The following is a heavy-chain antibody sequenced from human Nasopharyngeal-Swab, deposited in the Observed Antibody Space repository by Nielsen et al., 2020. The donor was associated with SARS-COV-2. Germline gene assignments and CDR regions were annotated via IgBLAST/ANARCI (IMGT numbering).Heavy chain of an antibody. CDR2: IVVGSGNT. J-gene: IGHJ4*02. CDR1: GFTFTSSA. Sequence: SVKVSCKASGFTFTSSAMQWVRQARGQRLEWIGWIVVGSGNTNYAQKFQERVTITRDMSTSTVYMELSSLRSEDTAVYYCARTGRDRAGAYDSSGYTFDYWGQGTLVTVSS. CDR3: ARTGRDRAGAYDSSGYTFDY. V-gene: IGHV1-58*02. D-gene: IGHD3-22*01.